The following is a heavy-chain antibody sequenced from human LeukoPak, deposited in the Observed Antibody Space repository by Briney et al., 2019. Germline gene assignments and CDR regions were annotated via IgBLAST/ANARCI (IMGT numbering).Heavy chain of an antibody. CDR1: GDSVSSANTA. D-gene: IGHD7-27*01. CDR3: ARGWGFDF. J-gene: IGHJ4*02. V-gene: IGHV6-1*01. Sequence: SQTLSLTCAISGDSVSSANTAWNWIRQSPSRGHEWLGRTYYRSKWYTDYAVSMKSRLTINPDTSKNQFSLHLNSLSPEDTAVYYCARGWGFDFWGQGTLVTVSS. CDR2: TYYRSKWYT.